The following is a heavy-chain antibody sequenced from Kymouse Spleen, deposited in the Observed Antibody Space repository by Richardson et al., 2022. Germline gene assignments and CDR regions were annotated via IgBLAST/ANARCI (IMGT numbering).Heavy chain of an antibody. D-gene: IGHD5-12*01. J-gene: IGHJ2*01. CDR1: GGSFSGYY. V-gene: IGHV4-34*01. CDR3: ARGRLSGYVVGRYWYFDL. Sequence: QVQLQQWGAGLLKPSETLSLTCAVYGGSFSGYYWSWIRQPPGKGLEWIGEINHSGSTNYNPSLKSRVTISVDTSKNQFSLKLSSVTAADTAVYYCARGRLSGYVVGRYWYFDLWGRGTLVTVSS. CDR2: INHSGST.